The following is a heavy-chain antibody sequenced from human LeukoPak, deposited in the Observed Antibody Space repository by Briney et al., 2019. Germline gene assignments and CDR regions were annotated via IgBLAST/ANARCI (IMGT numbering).Heavy chain of an antibody. Sequence: GGSLRLSCAASGFTFSSYGMHWVRQAPGKGLEWVAVIWYDGSNKYYADSVKGRFTISRDNSKNTLYLQMNSLRAEDTAVYHCARPYYDSSGYYYWGNAFDIWGQGTMVTVSS. D-gene: IGHD3-22*01. CDR2: IWYDGSNK. CDR1: GFTFSSYG. CDR3: ARPYYDSSGYYYWGNAFDI. V-gene: IGHV3-33*01. J-gene: IGHJ3*02.